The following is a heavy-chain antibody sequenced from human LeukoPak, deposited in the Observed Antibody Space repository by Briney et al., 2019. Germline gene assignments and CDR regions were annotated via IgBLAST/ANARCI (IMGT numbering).Heavy chain of an antibody. D-gene: IGHD6-19*01. J-gene: IGHJ3*02. CDR1: GFSLSTSGMC. CDR2: IDWDDDK. V-gene: IGHV2-70*11. CDR3: ARMTAGYSSGWFAFDI. Sequence: SGPALVKPTETLTLTCTFSGFSLSTSGMCVSWICQPPGKALQWLARIDWDDDKYYSTSLETRLAISKDTSKNQVVLTMTKMDPVDTATYYCARMTAGYSSGWFAFDIWGQGTMVTVSS.